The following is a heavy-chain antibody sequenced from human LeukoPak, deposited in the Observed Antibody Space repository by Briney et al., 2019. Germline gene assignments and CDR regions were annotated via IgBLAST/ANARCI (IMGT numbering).Heavy chain of an antibody. CDR2: ISSSSSYI. V-gene: IGHV3-21*01. D-gene: IGHD5-24*01. Sequence: GGSLRLSCAASGFTLSSYSMNWVRQAPGKGLEWVSSISSSSSYIYYAGSVKGRFTISRDNAKNSLYLQMNSLRAEDTAVYYCATSRWWGQGTLVTVSS. CDR3: ATSRW. CDR1: GFTLSSYS. J-gene: IGHJ4*02.